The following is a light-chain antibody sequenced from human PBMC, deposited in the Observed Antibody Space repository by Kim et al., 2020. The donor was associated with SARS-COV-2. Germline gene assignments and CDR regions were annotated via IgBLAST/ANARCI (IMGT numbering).Light chain of an antibody. CDR2: DAF. CDR1: QSVGND. Sequence: LSPGERATLSCRASQSVGNDLAWYQQKPGQAPRLVIYDAFSRATDIPARFSGSGSGTDFTLTISTLEPEDFAIYYCQQRSEWPITFGQGTRLEIK. V-gene: IGKV3-11*01. J-gene: IGKJ5*01. CDR3: QQRSEWPIT.